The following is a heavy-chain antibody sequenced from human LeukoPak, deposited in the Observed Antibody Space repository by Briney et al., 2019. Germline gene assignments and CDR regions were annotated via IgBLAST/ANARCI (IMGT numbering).Heavy chain of an antibody. Sequence: ASVKVSCKASGYTFSSYYVHWVRQAPGQGLEWMGMIIPSDGFTSYAQKFQGRVTMTRDMSTSTVYMELSSLRSDDTAVYYCARDPSIAAAGKEGFDYWGQGTLVTVSS. V-gene: IGHV1-46*01. D-gene: IGHD6-13*01. J-gene: IGHJ4*02. CDR1: GYTFSSYY. CDR3: ARDPSIAAAGKEGFDY. CDR2: IIPSDGFT.